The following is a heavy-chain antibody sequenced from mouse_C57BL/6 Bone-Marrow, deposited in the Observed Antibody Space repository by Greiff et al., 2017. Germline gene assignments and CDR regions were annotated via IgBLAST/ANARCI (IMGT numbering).Heavy chain of an antibody. D-gene: IGHD2-1*01. J-gene: IGHJ3*01. V-gene: IGHV1-62-2*01. CDR1: GYTFTEYT. CDR3: ARHEGEIYYGNGWFAY. CDR2: FYPGSGSI. Sequence: QVQLQQSGAELVKPGASVKLSCKASGYTFTEYTIHWVKQRSGQGLEWIGWFYPGSGSIKYNEKFKDKATLTADQSSSTVYMELSRLTSEDSSVYFCARHEGEIYYGNGWFAYWGQGTLVTVSA.